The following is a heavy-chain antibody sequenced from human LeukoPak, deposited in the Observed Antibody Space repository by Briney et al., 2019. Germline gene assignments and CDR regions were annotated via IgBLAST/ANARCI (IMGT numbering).Heavy chain of an antibody. Sequence: GGTLRLSCAASGFTFSSYGMSWVRQAPGKGLEWVSAISGSGGSTYYADSVKGRFTISRDNSKNSLYLQMNSLRAEDTAVYYCARDFWDGWCVFDYWGQGTLVTVSS. J-gene: IGHJ4*02. CDR2: ISGSGGST. CDR1: GFTFSSYG. V-gene: IGHV3-23*01. D-gene: IGHD6-19*01. CDR3: ARDFWDGWCVFDY.